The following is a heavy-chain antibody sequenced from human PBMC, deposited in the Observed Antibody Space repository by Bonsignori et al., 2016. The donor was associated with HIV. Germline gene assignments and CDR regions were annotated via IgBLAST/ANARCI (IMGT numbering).Heavy chain of an antibody. Sequence: WVRQAPGQGLEWMGGIIPILGIANYAQKFQGRVTITADESTSTAYMELSSLRSEDTAVYYCARGGVVGATGDAFDIWGQGTMVTVSS. CDR2: IIPILGIA. V-gene: IGHV1-69*10. CDR3: ARGGVVGATGDAFDI. D-gene: IGHD1-26*01. J-gene: IGHJ3*02.